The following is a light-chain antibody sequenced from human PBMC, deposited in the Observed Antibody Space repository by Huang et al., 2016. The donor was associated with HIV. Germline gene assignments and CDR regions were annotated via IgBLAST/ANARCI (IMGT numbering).Light chain of an antibody. CDR1: QGISNS. CDR3: QQYYSTPPIT. V-gene: IGKV1-NL1*01. Sequence: DIQMTQSPSSLSASVGDRVTITCRASQGISNSLAWYQQKPGKAPKLLLYAASRLKSGVPSRFSGSGSGTDYTLTINSLQPEDFATYYCQQYYSTPPITFGRGTRLEIK. J-gene: IGKJ5*01. CDR2: AAS.